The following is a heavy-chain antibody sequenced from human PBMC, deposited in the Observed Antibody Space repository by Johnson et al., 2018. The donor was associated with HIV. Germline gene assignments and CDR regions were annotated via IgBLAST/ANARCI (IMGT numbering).Heavy chain of an antibody. Sequence: EVQLVESGGALVRPGGSLTLSCAASGFTFSSYAMSWVRQAPGKGLEWVSGIDWNGGSSGYADSVKGRFSISRDNGKNSLYLQMNSLRAEDTALYYCARGAYSSSWHASDASDIWGQGTMVTVSS. V-gene: IGHV3-20*04. J-gene: IGHJ3*02. CDR1: GFTFSSYA. D-gene: IGHD6-13*01. CDR3: ARGAYSSSWHASDASDI. CDR2: IDWNGGSS.